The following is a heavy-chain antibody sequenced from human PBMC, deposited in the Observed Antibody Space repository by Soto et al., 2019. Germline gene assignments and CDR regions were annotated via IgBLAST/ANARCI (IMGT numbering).Heavy chain of an antibody. CDR2: ISFDGSNK. V-gene: IGHV3-30*18. CDR1: GFKFGSYG. J-gene: IGHJ4*02. Sequence: QVQLVESGGGVVQPGRSLRLSCAASGFKFGSYGMHWVRQALGKGLEWVALISFDGSNKHYGDSVKGRFTISRDTSKNTLYLQMNSLRAEDTAFYYCAKDHEWETTLTPGLLDHWGQGTLVIVSP. D-gene: IGHD4-17*01. CDR3: AKDHEWETTLTPGLLDH.